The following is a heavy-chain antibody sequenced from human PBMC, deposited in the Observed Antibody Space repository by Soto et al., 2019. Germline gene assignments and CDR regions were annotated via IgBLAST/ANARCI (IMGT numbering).Heavy chain of an antibody. CDR2: MNPNRGNT. J-gene: IGHJ4*02. CDR1: GYTFTSYD. V-gene: IGHV1-8*01. D-gene: IGHD3-9*01. CDR3: ARGYFDWSQESIDY. Sequence: QVQLVQSGAEVKKPGASVKVSCKASGYTFTSYDINWVRQATGQGLEWMGWMNPNRGNTGHAQKFQRRVTMTRNTSISTAYMELSSLRSEDTAVYYCARGYFDWSQESIDYWGQGTLVTVSS.